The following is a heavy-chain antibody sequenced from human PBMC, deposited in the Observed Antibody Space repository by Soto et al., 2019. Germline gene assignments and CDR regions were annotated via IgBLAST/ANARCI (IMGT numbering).Heavy chain of an antibody. J-gene: IGHJ5*02. V-gene: IGHV4-61*01. CDR2: IYYSGST. CDR3: ARGGYSYGYWCFDP. CDR1: GGSVSSGSYY. Sequence: SETLSLTCTVSGGSVSSGSYYWSWIRQPPGKGLEWIGYIYYSGSTNYNPSLKSRVTISVDTSKNQFSLKLSSVTAADTAVYYCARGGYSYGYWCFDPWGQGTLVTVSS. D-gene: IGHD5-18*01.